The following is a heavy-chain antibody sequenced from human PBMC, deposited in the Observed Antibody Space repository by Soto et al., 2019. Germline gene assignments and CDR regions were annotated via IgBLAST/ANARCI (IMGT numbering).Heavy chain of an antibody. CDR1: GFTFSSYG. Sequence: GGSLRLSCAASGFTFSSYGMHWVRQAPGKGLEWVAVISYDGSNKYYADSVKGRFTISRDNSKNTLYLQMNSLRAEDTAVYYCALTMISIYAFDIWGQGTMVTVSS. CDR2: ISYDGSNK. CDR3: ALTMISIYAFDI. J-gene: IGHJ3*02. V-gene: IGHV3-30*03. D-gene: IGHD3-22*01.